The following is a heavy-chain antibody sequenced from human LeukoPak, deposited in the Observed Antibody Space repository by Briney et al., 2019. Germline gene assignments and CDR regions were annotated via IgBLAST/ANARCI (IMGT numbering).Heavy chain of an antibody. J-gene: IGHJ4*02. CDR2: IYYSGST. CDR3: ARGPSAAPLDY. D-gene: IGHD2-2*01. Sequence: PSETLSLTGTVSGGSISSSSYYWGWIRQPPGKGLEWIGSIYYSGSTYYNPSLKSRVTISVDTSKHQFSLKLSSVTAADTAVYYCARGPSAAPLDYWGQGTLVTVSS. V-gene: IGHV4-39*07. CDR1: GGSISSSSYY.